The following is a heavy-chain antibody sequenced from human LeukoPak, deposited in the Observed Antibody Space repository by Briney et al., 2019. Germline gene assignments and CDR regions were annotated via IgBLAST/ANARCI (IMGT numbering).Heavy chain of an antibody. D-gene: IGHD6-6*01. CDR3: AKDRKEYSSSSVYFDY. V-gene: IGHV3-23*01. J-gene: IGHJ4*02. Sequence: GGSLRLSCAASGFTFSSYAMSWVRQAPGKGLEWVSAISGSGGSTYYADSVKGRFTISRDNSKNTLYLQMNSLRAEDTAVCYCAKDRKEYSSSSVYFDYWGQGTLVTVSS. CDR2: ISGSGGST. CDR1: GFTFSSYA.